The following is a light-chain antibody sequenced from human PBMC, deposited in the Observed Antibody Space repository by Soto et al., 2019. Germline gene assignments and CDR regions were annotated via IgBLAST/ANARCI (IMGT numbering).Light chain of an antibody. V-gene: IGLV2-14*03. Sequence: QSALTQPASVSGAPGQSITISCTGSSSDIVDYNYVSWYKQHPGKAPKLMIYDVSNRPSGVSNRFSGSKSGNTASLTISGLQAEDEADYYCRSYTSNNFVIFGGGTKLTVL. CDR3: RSYTSNNFVI. CDR1: SSDIVDYNY. J-gene: IGLJ2*01. CDR2: DVS.